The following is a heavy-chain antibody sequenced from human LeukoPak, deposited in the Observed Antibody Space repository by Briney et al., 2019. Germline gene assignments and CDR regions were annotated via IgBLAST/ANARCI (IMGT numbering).Heavy chain of an antibody. V-gene: IGHV3-23*01. CDR1: GFTFSSYA. D-gene: IGHD3-22*01. CDR3: AKGALYYYDSSGYYHDY. CDR2: ISGSGGST. Sequence: GGSLRLSCAASGFTFSSYAMSWVRQAPGKGLEWVSAISGSGGSTYYADSVKARFTLSRDNSKNTLYLQMNSLRAEDTAVYYCAKGALYYYDSSGYYHDYWGQGTLVTVSS. J-gene: IGHJ4*02.